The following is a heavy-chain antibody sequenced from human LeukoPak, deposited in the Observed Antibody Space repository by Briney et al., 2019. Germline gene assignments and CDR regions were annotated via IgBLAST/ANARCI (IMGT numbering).Heavy chain of an antibody. Sequence: GRSLRLSCAASGFTFSSYGMHWVRQAPGKGLEWVAVIWYDGSNKYYADSVKGRFTISRDNSKNSLYLQMNSLRAENTAVYYCARASSTILYYFDYWGQGTLVTVSS. J-gene: IGHJ4*02. V-gene: IGHV3-33*01. CDR2: IWYDGSNK. D-gene: IGHD2-2*01. CDR1: GFTFSSYG. CDR3: ARASSTILYYFDY.